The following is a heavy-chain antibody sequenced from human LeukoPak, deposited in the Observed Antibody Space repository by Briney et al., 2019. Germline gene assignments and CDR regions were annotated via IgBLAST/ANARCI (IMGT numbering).Heavy chain of an antibody. V-gene: IGHV3-9*01. CDR1: GFTFYDYA. Sequence: SLRLSCAASGFTFYDYAMHWVRQAPGTGLEWVSGISWNSGSIGYADSVKGRFTISRDNAKNSLYLQMNSLRAEDTALYYCAKEGRYCSSTSCYVGLDPWGQGTLVTVSS. CDR3: AKEGRYCSSTSCYVGLDP. D-gene: IGHD2-2*01. CDR2: ISWNSGSI. J-gene: IGHJ5*02.